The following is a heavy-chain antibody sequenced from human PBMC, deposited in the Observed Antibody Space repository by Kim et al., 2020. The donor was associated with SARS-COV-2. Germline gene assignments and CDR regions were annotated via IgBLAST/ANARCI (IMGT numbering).Heavy chain of an antibody. Sequence: GGSLRLSCAASGFTFSSYSMNWVRQAPGKGLEWVSSISSSSSYIYYADSVKGRFTISRDNAKNSLYLQMNSLRAEDTAVYYCARMCGGSCYSVFADVDYWGQGTLVTVSS. V-gene: IGHV3-21*01. CDR2: ISSSSSYI. J-gene: IGHJ4*02. CDR3: ARMCGGSCYSVFADVDY. D-gene: IGHD2-15*01. CDR1: GFTFSSYS.